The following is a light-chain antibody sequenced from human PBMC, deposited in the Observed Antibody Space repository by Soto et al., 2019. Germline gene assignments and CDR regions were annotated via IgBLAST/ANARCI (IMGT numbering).Light chain of an antibody. J-gene: IGKJ2*01. Sequence: EIVMTQSPATLSVSPGERATLSCRASQSVSSELAWYQQKPGQAPRLLLYGASTRATGIPARFSGSGSGREFTLNIRSLQSEDFAVYYCQQYNNWPPYTFGQGTKVDIK. CDR2: GAS. CDR1: QSVSSE. V-gene: IGKV3-15*01. CDR3: QQYNNWPPYT.